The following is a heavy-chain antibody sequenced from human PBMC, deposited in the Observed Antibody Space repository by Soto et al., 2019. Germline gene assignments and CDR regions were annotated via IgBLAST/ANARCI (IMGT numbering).Heavy chain of an antibody. J-gene: IGHJ3*02. CDR3: ATIARFHSSCWYAFDI. CDR2: FDPEDGET. D-gene: IGHD6-19*01. CDR1: GYTLTELS. Sequence: ASVKGSCKGSGYTLTELSMHWVRQAPGKGLEWMGGFDPEDGETIYAQKFQGRVTMTEDTSTDTAYMELSSLRSEDTAVYYCATIARFHSSCWYAFDIWGQGTMVTVSS. V-gene: IGHV1-24*01.